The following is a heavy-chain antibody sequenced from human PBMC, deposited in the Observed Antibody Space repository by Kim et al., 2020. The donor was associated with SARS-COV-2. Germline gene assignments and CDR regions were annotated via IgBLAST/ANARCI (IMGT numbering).Heavy chain of an antibody. CDR3: AREDDIVGAAYGMDV. V-gene: IGHV4-4*07. D-gene: IGHD1-26*01. CDR1: GGSISSYY. Sequence: SETLSLTCTVSGGSISSYYWSWIRQPAGKGLEWIGRIYTSGSTNYNPSLKSRVTMSVDTSKNQFSLKLSSVTAADTAVYYCAREDDIVGAAYGMDVWGQGTTVTVSS. CDR2: IYTSGST. J-gene: IGHJ6*02.